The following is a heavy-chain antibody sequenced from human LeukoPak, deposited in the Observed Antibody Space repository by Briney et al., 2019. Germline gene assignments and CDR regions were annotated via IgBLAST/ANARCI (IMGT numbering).Heavy chain of an antibody. J-gene: IGHJ5*02. CDR3: ARHICTGGSCYWFDP. CDR1: GGSISTYY. V-gene: IGHV4-59*08. CDR2: IYYSGST. Sequence: SETLSLTCTVSGGSISTYYWSWIRQPPGKGLEWIGYIYYSGSTNYNPSLKSRVTISVDTSKNQFSLKLSSVTAADTAVYYCARHICTGGSCYWFDPWGQGTPVTVSS. D-gene: IGHD2-15*01.